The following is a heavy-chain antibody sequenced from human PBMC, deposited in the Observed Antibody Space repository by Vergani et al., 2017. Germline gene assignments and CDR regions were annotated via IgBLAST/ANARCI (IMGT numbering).Heavy chain of an antibody. CDR2: FDPEDGET. J-gene: IGHJ6*02. CDR1: GYTLTELS. D-gene: IGHD2-15*01. CDR3: STARHRVVAATLYYYGMDV. Sequence: QVQLVQSGAEVKKPGASVKDSCKVSGYTLTELSMHWVRQAPGKGLEWMGGFDPEDGETIYAQKFQGRVTMTEDTSTDTAYMELSSLRSEDTAVYYCSTARHRVVAATLYYYGMDVWGQGTTVTVSS. V-gene: IGHV1-24*01.